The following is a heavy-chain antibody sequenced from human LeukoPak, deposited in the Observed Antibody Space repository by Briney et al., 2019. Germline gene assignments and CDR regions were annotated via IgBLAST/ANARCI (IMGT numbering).Heavy chain of an antibody. V-gene: IGHV4-30-4*08. J-gene: IGHJ3*02. CDR1: GGSISSGDYY. CDR2: IYYSGST. D-gene: IGHD2-21*01. CDR3: ARVVVIATDSGAFDI. Sequence: KPSETLSLTCTVSGGSISSGDYYWSWIRQPPGKGLEWIGYIYYSGSTYYNPSLKSRVTISVDTSKNQFSLKLSSVTAADTAVYYCARVVVIATDSGAFDIWGQGTMVTVSS.